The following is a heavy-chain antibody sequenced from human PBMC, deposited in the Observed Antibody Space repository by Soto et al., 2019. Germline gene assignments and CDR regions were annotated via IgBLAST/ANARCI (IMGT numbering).Heavy chain of an antibody. V-gene: IGHV1-18*04. D-gene: IGHD6-19*01. J-gene: IGHJ3*02. CDR1: GYTFTSYG. CDR2: ISAYNGNT. Sequence: GASVKVSCKASGYTFTSYGISWVRQAPGQGLEWMGWISAYNGNTNYAQKLQGRVTMTTDTSTSTAYMELRSLRSDDTAVYYCARDHSSGWYPDAFDIWGQGTRVTVSS. CDR3: ARDHSSGWYPDAFDI.